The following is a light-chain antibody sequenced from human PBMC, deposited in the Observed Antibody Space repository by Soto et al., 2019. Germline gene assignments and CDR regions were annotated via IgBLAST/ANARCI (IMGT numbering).Light chain of an antibody. CDR2: KAS. CDR3: LQYNGYYRT. V-gene: IGKV1-5*03. Sequence: DIQMTQSPSTLSASVGDRVTITCRASQSLNIWLAWYQQKPGKAPKLLISKASSLESGVPSRFSGSGSGTEFTLTINSLQPDDFATYYCLQYNGYYRTFGQGTKVEIK. J-gene: IGKJ1*01. CDR1: QSLNIW.